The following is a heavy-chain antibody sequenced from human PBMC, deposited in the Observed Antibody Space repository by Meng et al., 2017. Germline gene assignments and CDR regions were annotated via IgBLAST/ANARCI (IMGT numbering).Heavy chain of an antibody. Sequence: LGESGAEVNKPGAAVKVTCTSSGYTVSGYYMHWVRQGPGQGLEWMGGIIPIFGTANYAQKFQGRVTITADESTSTAYMELSSLRSEDTAVYYCASNDGTGDRTGGDYWGQGTLVTVSS. CDR2: IIPIFGTA. CDR1: GYTVSGYY. J-gene: IGHJ4*02. CDR3: ASNDGTGDRTGGDY. V-gene: IGHV1-69*13. D-gene: IGHD7-27*01.